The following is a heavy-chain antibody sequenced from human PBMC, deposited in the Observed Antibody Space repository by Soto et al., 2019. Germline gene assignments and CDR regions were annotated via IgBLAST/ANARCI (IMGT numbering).Heavy chain of an antibody. D-gene: IGHD2-15*01. CDR2: ISSSSSYI. Sequence: GGSLRLSCAASGFTFSSYSMNWVRQAPGKGLEWVSSISSSSSYIYYADSVKGRFTISRDNAKNSLYLQMNSLRAEDTAVYYCAREKGYCSGGSCYSEGGGYGMDVWGQGTTVTVSS. CDR3: AREKGYCSGGSCYSEGGGYGMDV. V-gene: IGHV3-21*01. J-gene: IGHJ6*02. CDR1: GFTFSSYS.